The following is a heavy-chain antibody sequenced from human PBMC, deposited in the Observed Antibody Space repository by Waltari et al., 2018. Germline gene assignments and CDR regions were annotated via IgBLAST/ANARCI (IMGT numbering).Heavy chain of an antibody. J-gene: IGHJ6*02. CDR3: ASFRYLYAGYYYGMDV. D-gene: IGHD2-8*01. CDR1: GYTFTGYY. CDR2: INPNSGGT. Sequence: QVQLVQSGAEVKKPGASVKVSCKASGYTFTGYYMHWVRQAPGQGLEWMGRINPNSGGTNYAQKFQGRVTMTRDTSISTAYMELSRLRSDDTAVYYCASFRYLYAGYYYGMDVWGQGTTVTVSS. V-gene: IGHV1-2*06.